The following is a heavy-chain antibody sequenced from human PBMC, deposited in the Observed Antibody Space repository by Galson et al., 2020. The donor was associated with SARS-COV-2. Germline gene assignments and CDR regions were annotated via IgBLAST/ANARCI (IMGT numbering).Heavy chain of an antibody. CDR3: VRGYTSVDY. D-gene: IGHD5-18*01. CDR1: GFNFGDYY. CDR2: ISGDGTFI. Sequence: GGSLRLSCSVSGFNFGDYYMSWIRQAPGQGPQWMSYISGDGTFIYYSDSVRGRFTISRDNLKNSVYLQMNNLRPEDTALYYCVRGYTSVDYWGQGTQVTVSS. V-gene: IGHV3-11*01. J-gene: IGHJ4*02.